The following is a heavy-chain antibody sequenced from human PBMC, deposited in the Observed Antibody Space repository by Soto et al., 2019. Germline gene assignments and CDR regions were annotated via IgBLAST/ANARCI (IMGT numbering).Heavy chain of an antibody. D-gene: IGHD3-3*01. V-gene: IGHV3-23*01. J-gene: IGHJ4*02. CDR1: GFTFSSYA. CDR3: AKDYYDFWSGRTPTPPFDY. Sequence: GGSLRLSCAASGFTFSSYAMSWVRQAPGKGLEWVSAISGSGGSTYYADSVKGRFTISRDNSKNTLYLQMNSLRAEDTAVYYCAKDYYDFWSGRTPTPPFDYWGQGTLVTVSS. CDR2: ISGSGGST.